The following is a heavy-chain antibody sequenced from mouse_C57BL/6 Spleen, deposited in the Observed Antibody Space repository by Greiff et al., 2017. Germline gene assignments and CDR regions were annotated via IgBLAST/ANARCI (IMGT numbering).Heavy chain of an antibody. CDR1: GYTFTDYY. CDR2: INPNNGGT. V-gene: IGHV1-26*01. CDR3: ARARWLPHYYAMDY. J-gene: IGHJ4*01. D-gene: IGHD2-3*01. Sequence: VQLQQSGPELVKPGASVKISCKASGYTFTDYYMNWVKQSHGKSLEWIGDINPNNGGTSYNQKFKGKATLTVDKSSSTAYMELRSLTSEDSAVYYCARARWLPHYYAMDYWGQGTSVTLSS.